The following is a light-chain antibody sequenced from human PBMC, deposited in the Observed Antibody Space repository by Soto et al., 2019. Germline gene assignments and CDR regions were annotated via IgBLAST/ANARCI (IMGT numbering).Light chain of an antibody. V-gene: IGKV3-15*01. CDR3: QQYASWPLT. J-gene: IGKJ4*01. CDR2: DAS. Sequence: EIVMTQSPASQSVSPGERVTLSCRASQSVSSNLAWYQQQPGQTPRLLIYDASTRVFGIPARFSGSGSGTEFTLTISSLQSEDFAVYFCQQYASWPLTFGGGTKVEI. CDR1: QSVSSN.